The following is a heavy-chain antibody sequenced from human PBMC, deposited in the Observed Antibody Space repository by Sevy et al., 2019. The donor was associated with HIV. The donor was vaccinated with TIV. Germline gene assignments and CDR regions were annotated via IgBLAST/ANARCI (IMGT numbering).Heavy chain of an antibody. D-gene: IGHD2-15*01. CDR3: SRALATAVTPEYYFDY. J-gene: IGHJ4*02. CDR2: ITRNSYAAYGGTR. CDR1: GFTFDDYA. V-gene: IGHV3-49*03. Sequence: GGSLRLSCTASGFTFDDYAMSWFRQAPGKGLEWVAFITRNSYAAYGGTREYAASVKGRFTISRDDSKSIAYLQMNSLKTEDTVMYYCSRALATAVTPEYYFDYWGQGTLVTVSS.